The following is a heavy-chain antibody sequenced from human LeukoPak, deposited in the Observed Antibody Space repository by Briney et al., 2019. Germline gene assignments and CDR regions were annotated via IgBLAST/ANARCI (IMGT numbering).Heavy chain of an antibody. CDR1: GYTFTGYY. D-gene: IGHD2-15*01. CDR3: ARGLSRIVVVVAATFPLGY. V-gene: IGHV1-2*02. J-gene: IGHJ4*02. Sequence: ASVKVSCKASGYTFTGYYMHWVRQAPGQGLEWMGWINPNSGGTNYAQKFQGRVTMTRDTSISTAYMELSRLRSDDTAVYYCARGLSRIVVVVAATFPLGYWGQGTLVTVSS. CDR2: INPNSGGT.